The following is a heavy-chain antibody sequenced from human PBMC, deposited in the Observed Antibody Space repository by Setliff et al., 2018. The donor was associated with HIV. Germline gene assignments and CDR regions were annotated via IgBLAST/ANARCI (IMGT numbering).Heavy chain of an antibody. J-gene: IGHJ3*02. CDR2: IYDSGKT. Sequence: TLSLTCAVSGGSISSIGYSWSWIRQPPGEGLEWIGYIYDSGKTYYNPSLKSRVTISVDTSKNQISLRLNSLTAADTAVYYCARGTTLNVVPDAFDIWGQGTMVTVSS. CDR1: GGSISSIGYS. V-gene: IGHV4-30-2*01. CDR3: ARGTTLNVVPDAFDI. D-gene: IGHD4-17*01.